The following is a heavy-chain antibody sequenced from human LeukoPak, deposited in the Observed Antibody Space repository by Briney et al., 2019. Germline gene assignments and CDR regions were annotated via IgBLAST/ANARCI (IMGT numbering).Heavy chain of an antibody. V-gene: IGHV3-64D*09. D-gene: IGHD6-19*01. CDR2: ISSRGDST. CDR3: VKDGMAVAGTAPLDY. CDR1: GFTFSSYA. Sequence: GGSLRLSCSASGFTFSSYAMHWVRQAPGKGREYVSVISSRGDSTYYTDSVKGRFTISRDNSKNTLYLQMSSLRPEDAAVYYCVKDGMAVAGTAPLDYWGQGTLVTVSS. J-gene: IGHJ4*02.